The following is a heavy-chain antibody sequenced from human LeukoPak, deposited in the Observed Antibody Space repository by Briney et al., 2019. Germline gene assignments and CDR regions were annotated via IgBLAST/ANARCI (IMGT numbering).Heavy chain of an antibody. J-gene: IGHJ5*02. CDR1: GGSFSGYY. Sequence: SETLSLTCAVYGGSFSGYYWSWIRQPPGKGLEWIGEINHSGSTNYNPSLKRRVTISVDTSKNQFSLKLSSVTAADTAVYYCARKTTVTTTFDPWGQGTLVTVSS. CDR2: INHSGST. CDR3: ARKTTVTTTFDP. V-gene: IGHV4-34*01. D-gene: IGHD4-17*01.